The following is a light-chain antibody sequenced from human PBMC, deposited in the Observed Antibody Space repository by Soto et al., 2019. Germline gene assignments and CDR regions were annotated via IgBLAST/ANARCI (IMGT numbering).Light chain of an antibody. CDR2: GAS. J-gene: IGKJ1*01. CDR1: QSVRSNF. CDR3: QRYDSFRT. Sequence: ETVLTQSPGTLCFSPGERATLSCRASQSVRSNFLAWYQQKPGQAPRLLIYGASNRATGIPDRFSGSGSGTDFTLTITRLEPEDFAMYYCQRYDSFRTFGQGTKVDIK. V-gene: IGKV3-20*01.